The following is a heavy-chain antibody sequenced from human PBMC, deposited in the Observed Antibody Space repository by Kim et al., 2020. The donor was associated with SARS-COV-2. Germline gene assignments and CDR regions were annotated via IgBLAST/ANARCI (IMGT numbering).Heavy chain of an antibody. V-gene: IGHV3-73*01. D-gene: IGHD3-10*01. Sequence: AASVDGRFTISRDDSKNTAYLQMNSLKTEDTAVYYCTRQEVRYYYYGMYVWGQGTTVTVSS. CDR3: TRQEVRYYYYGMYV. J-gene: IGHJ6*02.